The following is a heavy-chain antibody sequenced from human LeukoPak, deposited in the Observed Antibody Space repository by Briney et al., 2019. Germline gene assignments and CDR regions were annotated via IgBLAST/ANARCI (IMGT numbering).Heavy chain of an antibody. D-gene: IGHD6-19*01. V-gene: IGHV3-21*01. CDR3: TRGPTLIGVAGTWPLDY. J-gene: IGHJ4*02. CDR2: ISSGSTYK. Sequence: TPGGSLRLSCAASGFTFRDYSMHWVRQAPGKGLEWVSSISSGSTYKYSADSLKGRFTISRDNAKNSLYLQMNSLRAEDSAVYYCTRGPTLIGVAGTWPLDYWGQGTLVTVSS. CDR1: GFTFRDYS.